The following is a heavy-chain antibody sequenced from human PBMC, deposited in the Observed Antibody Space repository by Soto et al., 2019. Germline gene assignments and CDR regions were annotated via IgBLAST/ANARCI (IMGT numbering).Heavy chain of an antibody. Sequence: AETLSLTCTVSGGSILDSTYYWAWIRQSPGKGLEWIGTIFYSGGTFYTPSLKSRVTMSVDTSNNQFSLKLSSVTAADTAVYYCARQASGYYYGWFDPWGQGTLVTVSS. D-gene: IGHD3-22*01. J-gene: IGHJ5*02. CDR2: IFYSGGT. CDR3: ARQASGYYYGWFDP. V-gene: IGHV4-39*01. CDR1: GGSILDSTYY.